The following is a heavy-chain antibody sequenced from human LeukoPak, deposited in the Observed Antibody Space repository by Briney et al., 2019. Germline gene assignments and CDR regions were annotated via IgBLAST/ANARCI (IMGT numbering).Heavy chain of an antibody. CDR2: ISWNSGSI. Sequence: PGRSLRLSCAASGFTFDDYAMHWVRQAPGKGLEWVSGISWNSGSIGYADSVKGRFTISRDNAKNSLYLQMNSLRAEDTALYYCAKDSGDGYKKTTIDYWGQGTLVTVSS. D-gene: IGHD5-24*01. V-gene: IGHV3-9*01. J-gene: IGHJ4*02. CDR3: AKDSGDGYKKTTIDY. CDR1: GFTFDDYA.